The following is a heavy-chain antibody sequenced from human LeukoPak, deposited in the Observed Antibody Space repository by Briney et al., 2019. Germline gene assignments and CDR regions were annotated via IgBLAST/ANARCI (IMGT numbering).Heavy chain of an antibody. CDR1: GYTFSNYG. CDR2: ISAYNGHT. CDR3: ARGGFTVTTGYFDY. Sequence: ASVKVSCKASGYTFSNYGITWMRQAPGQGLEWMGWISAYNGHTNYAQKLQGRVTMTTDTSTSTAYMELSSLRSEDTAVYYCARGGFTVTTGYFDYWGQGTLVTVSS. J-gene: IGHJ4*02. V-gene: IGHV1-18*01. D-gene: IGHD4-11*01.